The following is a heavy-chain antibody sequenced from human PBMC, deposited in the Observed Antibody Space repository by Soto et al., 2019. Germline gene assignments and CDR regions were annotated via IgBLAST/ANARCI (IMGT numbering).Heavy chain of an antibody. Sequence: QVQLQESGPGLVMPSETLSLACSVSGVSISSYCWSWIRQPPGKGLEWIGFICQSGDTNYNPSLKSRVTISVDTSKTQVSLTVSSVNAADTAVYYCARYVAAFDVWGQGTMVTVSS. V-gene: IGHV4-59*01. D-gene: IGHD3-16*01. CDR3: ARYVAAFDV. CDR2: ICQSGDT. J-gene: IGHJ3*01. CDR1: GVSISSYC.